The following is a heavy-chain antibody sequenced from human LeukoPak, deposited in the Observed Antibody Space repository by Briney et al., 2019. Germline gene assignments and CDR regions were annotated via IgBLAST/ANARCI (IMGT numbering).Heavy chain of an antibody. V-gene: IGHV4-30-2*01. D-gene: IGHD4-23*01. CDR2: IYHSGST. J-gene: IGHJ3*02. CDR1: GGSISSGGYY. CDR3: ARAAAGGSDAFDI. Sequence: PSETLSLTCTVSGGSISSGGYYWSWIRQPPGKGLEWIGYIYHSGSTYYNPSLKSRVTISLDRSKNQFSLKLSSVTAADTAVYYCARAAAGGSDAFDIWGQGTMVTVSS.